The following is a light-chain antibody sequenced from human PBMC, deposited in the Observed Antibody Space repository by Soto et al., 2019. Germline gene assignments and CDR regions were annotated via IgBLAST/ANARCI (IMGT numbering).Light chain of an antibody. Sequence: QPVLTQPASVSGSPGQSITISCTGTSSDVGGYNYVSWYQQHPGKAPKLMIYEVSNRPSGVSNRFSGSKSGNTASLTISGLQAEDEADYYCSSYTSSRGVFGTGTKLTVL. CDR3: SSYTSSRGV. J-gene: IGLJ1*01. V-gene: IGLV2-14*01. CDR2: EVS. CDR1: SSDVGGYNY.